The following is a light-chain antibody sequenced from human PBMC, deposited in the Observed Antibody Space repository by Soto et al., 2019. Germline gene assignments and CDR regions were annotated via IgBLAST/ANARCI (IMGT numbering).Light chain of an antibody. J-gene: IGLJ1*01. CDR2: EVT. CDR1: SSDVGFYNY. V-gene: IGLV2-14*01. CDR3: LSFTTISTYI. Sequence: QSVLTQPASVSASRGQSITISCTGTSSDVGFYNYVSWYQHLPGKAPKLMIYEVTNRPSGVSDRFSGSKSGNTASLTISGLQAEDEADYYCLSFTTISTYIFGTGTKLTVL.